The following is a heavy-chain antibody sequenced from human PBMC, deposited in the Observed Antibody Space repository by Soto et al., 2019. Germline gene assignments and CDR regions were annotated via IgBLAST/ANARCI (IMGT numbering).Heavy chain of an antibody. CDR2: IYYSGST. J-gene: IGHJ5*02. CDR1: GGSISSGDYY. V-gene: IGHV4-30-4*01. Sequence: QVQLQESGPGLVKPSQTLSLTCTVSGGSISSGDYYWSWIRQPPGKGLEWIGYIYYSGSTYYNPSLKSRVTISXXTXKXXFSLKLSSVTAADTAVYYCARDPFSGTGPGNWFDPWGQGTLVTVSS. D-gene: IGHD1-1*01. CDR3: ARDPFSGTGPGNWFDP.